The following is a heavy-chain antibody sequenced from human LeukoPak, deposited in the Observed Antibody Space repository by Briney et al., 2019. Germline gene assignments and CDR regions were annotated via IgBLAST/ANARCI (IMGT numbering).Heavy chain of an antibody. V-gene: IGHV1-3*01. CDR3: AREHDYGDSLFDY. Sequence: GASVKVSCKASGYTFTSYAMHWVRQAPGQRLEWMGWINAGNGNTKYSQKFQGRVTITRDTSASTAYMELSSLRSEDTAVYYCAREHDYGDSLFDYWGQGTLVTVSS. J-gene: IGHJ4*02. D-gene: IGHD4-17*01. CDR2: INAGNGNT. CDR1: GYTFTSYA.